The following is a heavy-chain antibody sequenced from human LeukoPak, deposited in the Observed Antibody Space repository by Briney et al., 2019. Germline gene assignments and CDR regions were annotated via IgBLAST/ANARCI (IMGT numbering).Heavy chain of an antibody. CDR1: ADSIRAFY. D-gene: IGHD3-16*01. J-gene: IGHJ4*02. CDR2: MYISGST. V-gene: IGHV4-4*07. CDR3: ASLNGGTFDH. Sequence: KSSETLSLTCTVSADSIRAFYWSWVRQPAGQGLEWIGHMYISGSTTYNPSLKSRVTMSVDMAKNEVSLKLSSVTAADTAIYYCASLNGGTFDHWGRGTLVLVSS.